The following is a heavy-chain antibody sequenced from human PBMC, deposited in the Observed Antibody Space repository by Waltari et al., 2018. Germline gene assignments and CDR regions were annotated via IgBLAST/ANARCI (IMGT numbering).Heavy chain of an antibody. CDR3: ARDRKKEFIAILMDH. J-gene: IGHJ4*02. D-gene: IGHD2-8*01. CDR2: VSPTGATT. V-gene: IGHV1-46*01. CDR1: GYAFSSYY. Sequence: QVQLAQSGPEVKKPGASVTIFCKASGYAFSSYYMHWVRQAPGRGLGWLGIVSPTGATTTAQDFQGRVSMTCEMSTNTFYIEISGLDSQDTAVYYCARDRKKEFIAILMDHWGQGTPVTVSS.